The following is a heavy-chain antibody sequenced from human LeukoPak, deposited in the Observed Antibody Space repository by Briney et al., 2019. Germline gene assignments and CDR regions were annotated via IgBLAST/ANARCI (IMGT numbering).Heavy chain of an antibody. CDR3: ANNRYSSRWRGAFDV. CDR2: ISGSDDTT. D-gene: IGHD6-13*01. CDR1: GFTFSSSG. V-gene: IGHV3-23*01. J-gene: IGHJ3*01. Sequence: GGSLRLSCAASGFTFSSSGMSWVRQAPGKGLEWVLSISGSDDTTYYAESVKGRFTISRDNSKNTLYLQMNSLRAEDTALYYCANNRYSSRWRGAFDVWGQGTMDTVSS.